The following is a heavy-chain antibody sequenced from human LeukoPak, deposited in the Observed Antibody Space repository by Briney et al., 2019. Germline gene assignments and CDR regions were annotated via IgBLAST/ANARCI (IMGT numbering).Heavy chain of an antibody. CDR3: AKDLYTGSWYYGMDV. CDR1: GFTFSSYA. V-gene: IGHV3-23*01. CDR2: ISGSGGNT. D-gene: IGHD6-6*01. J-gene: IGHJ6*02. Sequence: PGGSLRLSCAASGFTFSSYAMSWVRQAPGKGLEWVSAISGSGGNTYYADSVKGRFTISRDNSKNTLYLQMNSLRAEDTAVYYCAKDLYTGSWYYGMDVWAKGPRSPSP.